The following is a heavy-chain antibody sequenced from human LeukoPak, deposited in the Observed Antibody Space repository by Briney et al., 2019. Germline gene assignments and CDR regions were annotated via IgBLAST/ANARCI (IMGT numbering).Heavy chain of an antibody. V-gene: IGHV3-23*01. CDR2: ISGSGGST. Sequence: GGSLRLSCAASGFTSSSYDMSWVRQAPGKGLGWVSLISGSGGSTYYADSVKGLFTISRANYKNTLYLKKNRLSADDTVVYHCAKAGMLQASSSGLQYCDLWGRGTLVTVSS. D-gene: IGHD6-6*01. CDR3: AKAGMLQASSSGLQYCDL. J-gene: IGHJ2*01. CDR1: GFTSSSYD.